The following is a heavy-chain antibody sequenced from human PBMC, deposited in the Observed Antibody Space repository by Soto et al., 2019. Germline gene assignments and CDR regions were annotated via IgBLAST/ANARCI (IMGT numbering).Heavy chain of an antibody. J-gene: IGHJ4*02. CDR1: GFTFSSYA. CDR2: ISGSGGST. D-gene: IGHD4-17*01. Sequence: PGGSLRLSCAASGFTFSSYAMSWVRQAPGKGLEWVSAISGSGGSTYYADSVKGRFTISRDNSKKALYLQMNSLRAEDTAVYYCAKDLYGDYSVFDYWGQGTLVTVSS. CDR3: AKDLYGDYSVFDY. V-gene: IGHV3-23*01.